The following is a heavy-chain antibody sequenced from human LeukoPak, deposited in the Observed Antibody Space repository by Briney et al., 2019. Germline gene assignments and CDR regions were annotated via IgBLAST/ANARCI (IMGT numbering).Heavy chain of an antibody. J-gene: IGHJ4*02. Sequence: SVKVSCKASGGTFSSYAISWVRQAPGQGLEWMGRIIPIFGTANYAQKFQGRVTITTDESTSTAYMELSSLRSEDTAVYYCARVPRRDGYNGNFDYWGQGTLVTASS. CDR2: IIPIFGTA. CDR1: GGTFSSYA. CDR3: ARVPRRDGYNGNFDY. V-gene: IGHV1-69*05. D-gene: IGHD5-24*01.